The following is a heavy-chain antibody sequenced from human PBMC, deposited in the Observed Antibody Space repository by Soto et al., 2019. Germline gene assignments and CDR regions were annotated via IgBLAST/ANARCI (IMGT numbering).Heavy chain of an antibody. Sequence: SETLSLTCSFSSASLSSSTYYCSWIRQPPGRGPEWIGSIYYSGNTYYKPSLKSRVSISIDTSRNQFSLKLTSVTAADTGVYYCASSSPFHYWGPGILVTVSS. D-gene: IGHD6-6*01. CDR2: IYYSGNT. CDR3: ASSSPFHY. V-gene: IGHV4-39*01. J-gene: IGHJ4*02. CDR1: SASLSSSTYY.